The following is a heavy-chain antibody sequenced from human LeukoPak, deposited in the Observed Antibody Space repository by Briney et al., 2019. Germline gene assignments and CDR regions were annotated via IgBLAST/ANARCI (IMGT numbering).Heavy chain of an antibody. CDR2: IIPIFGTA. D-gene: IGHD5-24*01. CDR1: GGTFSSYA. Sequence: SVKVSCKASGGTFSSYAISWVRQAPGQGLEWMGGIIPIFGTANYAQKFQGRVTITADESTSTAYMELSSLRSEDTAVYYCARGGDGYNYVYYFDYRGQGGLVTVSS. CDR3: ARGGDGYNYVYYFDY. J-gene: IGHJ4*02. V-gene: IGHV1-69*01.